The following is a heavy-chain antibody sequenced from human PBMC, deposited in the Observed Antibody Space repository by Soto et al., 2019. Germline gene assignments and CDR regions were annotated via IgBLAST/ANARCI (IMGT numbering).Heavy chain of an antibody. V-gene: IGHV3-74*01. J-gene: IGHJ4*02. D-gene: IGHD2-2*01. Sequence: PGGSLRLSCTISGFNIDDYGMHWVRQAPGKGLEWVSRINTRGSFANYVDSVQGRFTISRDNAKNSLYLQMNSLRAEDTAVYYCASLYCTSTNCNAPGYWGQGTLVTVSS. CDR2: INTRGSFA. CDR1: GFNIDDYG. CDR3: ASLYCTSTNCNAPGY.